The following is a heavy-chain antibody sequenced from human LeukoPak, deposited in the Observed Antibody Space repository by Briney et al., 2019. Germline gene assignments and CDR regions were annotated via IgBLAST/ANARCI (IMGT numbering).Heavy chain of an antibody. CDR1: GIIPRSYE. CDR3: AREDPFDAFDI. CDR2: ISGSGTTI. V-gene: IGHV3-48*03. J-gene: IGHJ3*02. Sequence: PGGSLRLYCAASGIIPRSYEMNWVRQAPGKGLEWLSYISGSGTTIYYADSVKGRFTVSRDNARNSLFLQMNSLRAEDTAVYFCAREDPFDAFDIWGQGTMVTVSS.